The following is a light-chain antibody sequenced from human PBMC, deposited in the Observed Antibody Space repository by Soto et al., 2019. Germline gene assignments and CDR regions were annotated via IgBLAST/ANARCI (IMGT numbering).Light chain of an antibody. Sequence: QSALTQPPSASGSPVQSVTISCTGTSGDVGGYYYVSWYQHHPGKVPKLIIYEVTKRPSGVPDRFSGSKSGNTASLTVSGRQAEDEADYYCMAYVGSNIFVFGTGTKLTVL. J-gene: IGLJ1*01. CDR2: EVT. CDR3: MAYVGSNIFV. CDR1: SGDVGGYYY. V-gene: IGLV2-8*01.